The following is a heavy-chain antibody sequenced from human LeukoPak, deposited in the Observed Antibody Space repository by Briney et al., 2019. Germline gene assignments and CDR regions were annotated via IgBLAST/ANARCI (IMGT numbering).Heavy chain of an antibody. V-gene: IGHV3-66*01. D-gene: IGHD6-13*01. CDR1: GFTVSSNY. J-gene: IGHJ4*02. CDR3: ARDRSSSWFYY. CDR2: IYSGGST. Sequence: GGSLRLSCAASGFTVSSNYMSWVRQAPGKGLERVSVIYSGGSTYYADSVKGRFTISRDNSKNTLYLQMNSLRAEDTAVYYCARDRSSSWFYYWGQGTLVTVSS.